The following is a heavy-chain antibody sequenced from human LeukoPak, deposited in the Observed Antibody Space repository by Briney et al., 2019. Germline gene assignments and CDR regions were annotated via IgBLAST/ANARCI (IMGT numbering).Heavy chain of an antibody. J-gene: IGHJ4*02. D-gene: IGHD6-13*01. Sequence: QPGGSLRLSCAASGFTFSSYWMHWVRQAPGKGLVWVSRINSDGSSTSYADSVKGRFTISRDNAKSSLYLQLNSLRVEDTAVYYCKSGGAAPGSFDNWGQGTLVTVSP. CDR1: GFTFSSYW. CDR3: KSGGAAPGSFDN. CDR2: INSDGSST. V-gene: IGHV3-74*01.